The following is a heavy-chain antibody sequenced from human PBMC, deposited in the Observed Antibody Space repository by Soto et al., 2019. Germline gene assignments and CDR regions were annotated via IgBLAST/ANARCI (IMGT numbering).Heavy chain of an antibody. CDR3: AREKVVPAANDAFDI. D-gene: IGHD2-2*01. J-gene: IGHJ3*02. V-gene: IGHV4-59*01. CDR2: IYYSGST. Sequence: QVQLQESGPGLVKPSETLSLTCTVSGGSISSYYWSWIRQPPGKGLEWIGYIYYSGSTNYNPSLNSRVTISVDTSKNQFSLKLSSVTAADTAVYYSAREKVVPAANDAFDIWGQGTMVTVSS. CDR1: GGSISSYY.